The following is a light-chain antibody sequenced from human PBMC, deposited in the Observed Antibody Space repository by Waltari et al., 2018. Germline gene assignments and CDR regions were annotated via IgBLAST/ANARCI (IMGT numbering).Light chain of an antibody. V-gene: IGKV1-39*01. CDR1: QSISSY. Sequence: DIQMTQPPSSRSASVGDRVTITCRASQSISSYLNWYQQKPGKAPNLLIYAAASLQTGVPSRFSGSGSGTDFTLTISSLQPEDFATYYCHQSYSTPGTFGGGTKVEIK. CDR2: AAA. CDR3: HQSYSTPGT. J-gene: IGKJ4*01.